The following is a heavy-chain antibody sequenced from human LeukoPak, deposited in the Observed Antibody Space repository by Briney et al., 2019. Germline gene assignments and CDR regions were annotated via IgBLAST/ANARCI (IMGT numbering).Heavy chain of an antibody. Sequence: SETLSLTCTVSGGSISSYYWSWIRQPAGKGLEWIGRIYTSGSTNYNPSLKSRVTMSVDTSKNQFSLKLSSVTAADTAVYYCARDVLYCSGGSCYSGSTYYGMDVWGKGTTVTVS. CDR1: GGSISSYY. D-gene: IGHD2-15*01. CDR2: IYTSGST. V-gene: IGHV4-4*07. J-gene: IGHJ6*04. CDR3: ARDVLYCSGGSCYSGSTYYGMDV.